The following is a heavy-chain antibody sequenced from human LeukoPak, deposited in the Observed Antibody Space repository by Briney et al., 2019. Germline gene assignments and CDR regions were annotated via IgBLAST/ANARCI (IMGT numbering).Heavy chain of an antibody. CDR2: IYPGDSDT. D-gene: IGHD3-10*01. Sequence: GESLKISCKGSGYSFTSYWIGWVRQMPGKGLEWMGIIYPGDSDTRYSPSFQGQVTISADKSISTAYLQWSSLKASNTAMYYCARSPYGSGSHDAFDIWGQGTMVTVSS. V-gene: IGHV5-51*01. CDR1: GYSFTSYW. J-gene: IGHJ3*02. CDR3: ARSPYGSGSHDAFDI.